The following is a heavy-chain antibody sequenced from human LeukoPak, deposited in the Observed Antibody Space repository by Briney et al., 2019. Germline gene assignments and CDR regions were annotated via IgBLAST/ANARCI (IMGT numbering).Heavy chain of an antibody. CDR1: GFTLSEHA. CDR2: ISGSGGST. D-gene: IGHD6-19*01. Sequence: TEGSLRLSCAVSGFTLSEHAMSWVRQAPGKGLEWVSVISGSGGSTYYADSVKGRFTISRDNSKNTLYLQMNSLRAEDTAVYYCAKDRGQWLDYGMDVWGQGTTVTVSS. V-gene: IGHV3-23*01. CDR3: AKDRGQWLDYGMDV. J-gene: IGHJ6*02.